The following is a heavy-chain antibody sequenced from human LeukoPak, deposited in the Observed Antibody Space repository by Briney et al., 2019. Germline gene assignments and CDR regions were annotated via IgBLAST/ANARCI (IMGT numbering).Heavy chain of an antibody. D-gene: IGHD6-19*01. CDR2: IDWDDDK. CDR1: GFSLSTSGMR. J-gene: IGHJ3*02. V-gene: IGHV2-70*04. CDR3: AWEDSSGWYGIGAAFDI. Sequence: SGPALVKPTQTLTLTCTFSGFSLSTSGMRVSWIRQPPGKALEWLARIDWDDDKFYSTSLKTRLTISKDTSKNQVVLTMTNMDPVDTATYYCAWEDSSGWYGIGAAFDIWGQGTMVTVSS.